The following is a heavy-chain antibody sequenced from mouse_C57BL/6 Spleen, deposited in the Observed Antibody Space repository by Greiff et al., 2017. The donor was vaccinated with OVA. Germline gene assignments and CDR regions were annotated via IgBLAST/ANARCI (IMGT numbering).Heavy chain of an antibody. D-gene: IGHD2-2*01. CDR2: INPGSGGT. Sequence: QVQLQQSGAELVRPGTSVKVSCKASGYAFTNYLIAWVKQRPGQGLEWIGVINPGSGGTKYNEKFKGKATLTADKSSSTAYIQLSSLTSEDSAVYFCARWGVRDYYAMDYWGQGTSVTVSS. V-gene: IGHV1-54*01. CDR3: ARWGVRDYYAMDY. J-gene: IGHJ4*01. CDR1: GYAFTNYL.